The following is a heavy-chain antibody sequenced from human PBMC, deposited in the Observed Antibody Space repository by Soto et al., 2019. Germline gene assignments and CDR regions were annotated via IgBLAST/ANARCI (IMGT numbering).Heavy chain of an antibody. J-gene: IGHJ4*02. CDR1: GFTFSTFG. V-gene: IGHV3-30*18. D-gene: IGHD5-12*01. Sequence: GGSLRLSCAASGFTFSTFGMHWVRRAPGKGLEWVAVISYDGSNKYYADSVKGRFTISRDNSKNTLYLQMNSLRAEDTAVYYCAKDLYSGYDFVDYWGQGTLVTVSS. CDR3: AKDLYSGYDFVDY. CDR2: ISYDGSNK.